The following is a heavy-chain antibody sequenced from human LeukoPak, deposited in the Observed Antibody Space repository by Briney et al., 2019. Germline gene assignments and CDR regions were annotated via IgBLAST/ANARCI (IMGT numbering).Heavy chain of an antibody. CDR3: AREDCSGGSCPFDY. J-gene: IGHJ4*02. CDR2: ISYDGSNK. CDR1: GFTFSSYA. Sequence: GGSLRLSCAASGFTFSSYAMHWVRQAPGKGLEWVAVISYDGSNKYYADSVKGRFTISRDNSKNTLYPQMNSLRAEDTAVYYCAREDCSGGSCPFDYWGQGTLVTVSS. D-gene: IGHD2-15*01. V-gene: IGHV3-30-3*01.